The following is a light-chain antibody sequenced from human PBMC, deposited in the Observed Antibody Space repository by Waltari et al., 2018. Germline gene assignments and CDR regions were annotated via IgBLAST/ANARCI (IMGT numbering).Light chain of an antibody. Sequence: VLTQSPATLSLSPGERATLSCRARQSVSSYLAGSEQNPGQAPRLPIYDASNRAAGIPARFSGSGSGTDFTLTISRLEPGDFAVYFCQQRGHWPPTFGQGTKVEIK. CDR3: QQRGHWPPT. CDR2: DAS. CDR1: QSVSSY. V-gene: IGKV3-11*01. J-gene: IGKJ1*01.